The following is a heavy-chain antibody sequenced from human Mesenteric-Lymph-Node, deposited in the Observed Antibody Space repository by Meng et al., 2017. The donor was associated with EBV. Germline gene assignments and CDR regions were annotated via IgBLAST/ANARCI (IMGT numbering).Heavy chain of an antibody. CDR2: MNHDGRA. J-gene: IGHJ5*02. Sequence: VQIKEGCAGLLKPSETLSLICTVYGESFSAHYLSWIRQPPGKGPQWIGEMNHDGRANYNPSLKSRVTMSVDTSKNQLSLKLSSVTAADTAIYYCARLVVDPIDNWFDPWGQGTLVTVSS. V-gene: IGHV4-34*01. D-gene: IGHD2-15*01. CDR3: ARLVVDPIDNWFDP. CDR1: GESFSAHY.